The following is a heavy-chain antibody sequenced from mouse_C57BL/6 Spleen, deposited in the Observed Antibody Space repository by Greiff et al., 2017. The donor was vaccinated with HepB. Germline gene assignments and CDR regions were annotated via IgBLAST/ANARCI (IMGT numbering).Heavy chain of an antibody. CDR2: IRSKSNNYAT. CDR1: GFSFNTYA. CDR3: VRQNYCSFWYFDV. D-gene: IGHD1-1*01. Sequence: DVKLVESGGGLVQPKGSLKLSCAASGFSFNTYAMNWVRQAPGKGLEWVARIRSKSNNYATYYADSVKDRFTISRDDSESMLYLQMNNLKTEDTAMYYCVRQNYCSFWYFDVWGTVTTVTVAS. V-gene: IGHV10-1*01. J-gene: IGHJ1*03.